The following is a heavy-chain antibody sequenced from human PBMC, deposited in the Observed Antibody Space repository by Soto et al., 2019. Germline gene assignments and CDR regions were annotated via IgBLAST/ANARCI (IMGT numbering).Heavy chain of an antibody. J-gene: IGHJ5*02. CDR3: ARRYSSSWYVSHWWFDP. CDR1: GFTFSSYG. CDR2: IWYDGSNK. D-gene: IGHD6-13*01. V-gene: IGHV3-33*01. Sequence: GGSLRLSCAASGFTFSSYGMHWVRQAPGKGLEWVAVIWYDGSNKYYADSVKGRFTISRDNSKNTLYLQMNSLRAEDTAVYYCARRYSSSWYVSHWWFDPWGQGTLVTVSS.